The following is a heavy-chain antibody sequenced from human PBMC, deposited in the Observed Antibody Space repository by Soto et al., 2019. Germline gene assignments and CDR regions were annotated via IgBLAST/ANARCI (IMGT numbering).Heavy chain of an antibody. D-gene: IGHD3-10*01. Sequence: QVQLVQSGAEVKRPGASVKVSCKASGYTFTMFGISWVRQAPGQGLEWMGWIATFNGSPTYSQKFQDRLTMPTDTSTNTAYMELRSLRSDDTAVYFCARRSDYGDYWGQGSQVTVAS. CDR2: IATFNGSP. CDR1: GYTFTMFG. CDR3: ARRSDYGDY. J-gene: IGHJ4*02. V-gene: IGHV1-18*01.